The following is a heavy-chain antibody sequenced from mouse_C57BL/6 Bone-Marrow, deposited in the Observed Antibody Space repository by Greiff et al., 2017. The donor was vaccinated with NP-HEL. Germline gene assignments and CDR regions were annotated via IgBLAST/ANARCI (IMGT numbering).Heavy chain of an antibody. CDR2: IYPGSGST. D-gene: IGHD3-2*02. V-gene: IGHV1-55*01. J-gene: IGHJ2*01. CDR1: GYTFTSYW. CDR3: ARYTAQARDY. Sequence: VQLQQSGVELVKPGASVKMSCKASGYTFTSYWITWVKQRPGQGLEWIGDIYPGSGSTNYNEKFKSKATLTVDTSSSTAYMQLSSLTSEDSAVYYCARYTAQARDYWGQGTTLTVSS.